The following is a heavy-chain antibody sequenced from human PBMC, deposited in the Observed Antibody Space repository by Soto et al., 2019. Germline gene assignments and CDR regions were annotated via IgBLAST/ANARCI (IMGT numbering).Heavy chain of an antibody. Sequence: ASVKVSCQASGYTFTSYDINWVRQATGQGLEWMGWMNPNSGNTGYAQKFQGRVTMTRNTSISTAYMELSSLRSEDTAVYYCARGRIAPRDYYYYYMDVWGKGTTVTVSS. CDR1: GYTFTSYD. J-gene: IGHJ6*03. D-gene: IGHD6-13*01. V-gene: IGHV1-8*01. CDR3: ARGRIAPRDYYYYYMDV. CDR2: MNPNSGNT.